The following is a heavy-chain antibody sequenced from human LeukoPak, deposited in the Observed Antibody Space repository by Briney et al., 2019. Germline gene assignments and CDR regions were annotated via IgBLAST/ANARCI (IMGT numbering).Heavy chain of an antibody. CDR2: FDPEDGET. Sequence: ASVKVSCKVSGYTPSELSMHWVRQAPGKGLEWMGGFDPEDGETIYAQKFLGRVTMTEDTSTDTAYMELSSLRSEDTAVYYCATDPNLDWKNYAFDYWGQGTLVTVSS. CDR1: GYTPSELS. J-gene: IGHJ4*02. CDR3: ATDPNLDWKNYAFDY. V-gene: IGHV1-24*01. D-gene: IGHD3-9*01.